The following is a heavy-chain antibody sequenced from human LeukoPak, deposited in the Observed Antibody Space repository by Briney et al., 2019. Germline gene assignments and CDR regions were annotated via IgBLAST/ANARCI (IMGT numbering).Heavy chain of an antibody. CDR1: GFTFSNYW. J-gene: IGHJ6*03. CDR3: AKGGFYDDYYYYMDV. V-gene: IGHV3-74*01. Sequence: GSLRLSCAASGFTFSNYWMHWVRQAPGKGLVWVSRLNADGNSITYADSVKGRFTISRDNSKNSLYLQMNSLRAEDTALYYCAKGGFYDDYYYYMDVWGKGTTVTVSS. D-gene: IGHD3-3*01. CDR2: LNADGNSI.